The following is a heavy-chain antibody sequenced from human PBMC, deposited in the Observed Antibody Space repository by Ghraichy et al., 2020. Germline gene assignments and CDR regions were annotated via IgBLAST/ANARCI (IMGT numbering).Heavy chain of an antibody. D-gene: IGHD6-6*01. CDR3: AKMRTSSFLDYYYDMDV. V-gene: IGHV3-11*01. Sequence: GASLRLSCSASGFPFSDYYMTWIRQAPGKGLEWVSYISSDGSAVKYGDSVKGRFTISRDNAKNSLFLQINSLRAEDTAVYYCAKMRTSSFLDYYYDMDVWGQGTTVTVSS. CDR1: GFPFSDYY. J-gene: IGHJ6*02. CDR2: ISSDGSAV.